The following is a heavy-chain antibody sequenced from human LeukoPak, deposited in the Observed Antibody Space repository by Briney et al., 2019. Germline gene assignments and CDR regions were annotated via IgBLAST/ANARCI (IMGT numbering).Heavy chain of an antibody. J-gene: IGHJ4*02. CDR1: GGSISSGGYY. D-gene: IGHD6-13*01. Sequence: PSETLSLTCTVSGGSISSGGYYWSWIRQPPGKGLEWIGYIYYSGSTYYNPSLKSRVTISVDTSKNQFSLKLSSVTAADTAVYYCACIAAAGRLYFDYWGQGTLVTVSS. V-gene: IGHV4-30-4*01. CDR2: IYYSGST. CDR3: ACIAAAGRLYFDY.